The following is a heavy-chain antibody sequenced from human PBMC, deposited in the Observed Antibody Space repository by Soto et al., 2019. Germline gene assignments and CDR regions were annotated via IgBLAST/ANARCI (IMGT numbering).Heavy chain of an antibody. CDR3: ASLALLTTVIPA. J-gene: IGHJ5*02. D-gene: IGHD4-17*01. V-gene: IGHV4-34*01. Sequence: ETLSLTCAVYGGSFSGYYWSWIRQPPGKGLEWIGEINHSGSTNYNPSLKSRVTISVDTSKNQFSLKLSSVTAADTAVYYCASLALLTTVIPAWGQGTLVTVSS. CDR1: GGSFSGYY. CDR2: INHSGST.